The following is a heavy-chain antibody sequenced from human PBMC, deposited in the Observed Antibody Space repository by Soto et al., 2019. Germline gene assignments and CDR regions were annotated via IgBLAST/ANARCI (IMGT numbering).Heavy chain of an antibody. J-gene: IGHJ5*02. CDR1: GGSISSYY. CDR2: IYTSGST. D-gene: IGHD6-13*01. V-gene: IGHV4-4*07. CDR3: ARGTAAAGTTWFDP. Sequence: SETLSLTCTVSGGSISSYYWSWIRQPAGKGLEWIGRIYTSGSTNYNPSLKSRVTMSVDTSKNQFSLKLSSVTAADTAVYYCARGTAAAGTTWFDPWGQGTLVTV.